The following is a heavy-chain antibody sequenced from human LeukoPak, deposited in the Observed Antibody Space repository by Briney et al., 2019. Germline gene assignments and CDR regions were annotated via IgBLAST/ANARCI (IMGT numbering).Heavy chain of an antibody. CDR3: AKVQEREEVAGPDY. Sequence: GGSLRLSCAASGFTFSSYGMHWVRQAPGKGLEGVAFIRYDGSNKYYADSVKGRFTISRDNSKNTLYMQMNSLRAEDTAVYYCAKVQEREEVAGPDYWGQGTLVTVSS. CDR1: GFTFSSYG. CDR2: IRYDGSNK. V-gene: IGHV3-30*02. D-gene: IGHD6-19*01. J-gene: IGHJ4*02.